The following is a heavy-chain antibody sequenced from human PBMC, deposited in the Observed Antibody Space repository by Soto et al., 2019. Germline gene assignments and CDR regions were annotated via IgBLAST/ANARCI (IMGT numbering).Heavy chain of an antibody. CDR2: IRSKGYTYAT. Sequence: GGSLRLSCAASGFNFSGSVIHWVRQASGKGLEWIGRIRSKGYTYATAYAASVKGRFTISRDDSKNTAYLQMNSLKSEDTAVYYCSRLVVWGQGSLVTVSS. V-gene: IGHV3-73*01. J-gene: IGHJ4*02. D-gene: IGHD2-15*01. CDR1: GFNFSGSV. CDR3: SRLVV.